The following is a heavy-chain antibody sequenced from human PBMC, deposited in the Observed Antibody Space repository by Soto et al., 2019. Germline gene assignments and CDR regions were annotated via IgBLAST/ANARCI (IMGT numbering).Heavy chain of an antibody. V-gene: IGHV4-39*01. CDR3: ARHVQTAAGHYYYGMDV. CDR1: GGSISSSSYF. Sequence: QLQLQESGPGLVKPSETLSLTCSVSGGSISSSSYFWGWIRQPPGKGLEWIGTIFYSGSTYYNPSLKSRAPISVDTSKNQFSLNLSSVTAADTALYYCARHVQTAAGHYYYGMDVWGQGTTVTVSS. CDR2: IFYSGST. D-gene: IGHD6-13*01. J-gene: IGHJ6*02.